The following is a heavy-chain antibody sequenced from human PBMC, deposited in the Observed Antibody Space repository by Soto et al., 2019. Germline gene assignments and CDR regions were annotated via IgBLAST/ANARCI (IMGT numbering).Heavy chain of an antibody. CDR1: GGSISSTNW. Sequence: QVQLQESGPGLVKPSGTLSLTCAVSGGSISSTNWWSWVRQSPGKGLEWIGEIYHSGSTNYNPSLRGRVTISVDKSNNPFSLKMRYVTAADTAVYYCATLPPRIELAVLPIPTWGQGTLVTVSS. J-gene: IGHJ5*02. V-gene: IGHV4-4*02. CDR3: ATLPPRIELAVLPIPT. D-gene: IGHD2-2*02. CDR2: IYHSGST.